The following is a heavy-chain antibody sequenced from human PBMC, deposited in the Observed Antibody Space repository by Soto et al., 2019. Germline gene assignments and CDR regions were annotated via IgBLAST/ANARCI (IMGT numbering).Heavy chain of an antibody. V-gene: IGHV3-23*01. CDR3: AKLRGDGWHFHY. J-gene: IGHJ4*02. D-gene: IGHD6-19*01. CDR2: ISGSGDTI. Sequence: EVQVLESGGGFVQPGGSLRLSCVASGFTFSDFAMSWVRQAPGKGLEWVSSISGSGDTIYYTDSVKGRFTISRDNSNNTLYLQMHSLRADDTAEYFCAKLRGDGWHFHYWGQGTLVAVSS. CDR1: GFTFSDFA.